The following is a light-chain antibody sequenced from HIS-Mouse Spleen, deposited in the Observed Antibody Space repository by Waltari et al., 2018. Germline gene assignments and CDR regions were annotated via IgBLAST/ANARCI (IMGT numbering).Light chain of an antibody. Sequence: SYELTQPLSVSVSPGQTARIPCAGDALPKKYAYWYQQKSGQAPVLVSYEDSKRPSGIPERFSGSSSGTMATLTISGAQVEDEADYYCYSTDSSGNHRVFGGGTKLTVL. CDR3: YSTDSSGNHRV. V-gene: IGLV3-10*01. CDR1: ALPKKY. CDR2: EDS. J-gene: IGLJ2*01.